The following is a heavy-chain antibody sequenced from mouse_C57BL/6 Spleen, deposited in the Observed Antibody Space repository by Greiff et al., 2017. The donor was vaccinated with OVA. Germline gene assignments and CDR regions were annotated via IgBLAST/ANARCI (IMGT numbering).Heavy chain of an antibody. Sequence: EVQGVESGEGLVKPGGSLKLSCAASGFTFSSYAMSWVRQTPEKRLEWVAYISSGGDYIYYADTVKGRFTISRDNARNTLYLQMSSLKSEDTAMYYCTRSSTMITTKGFAYWGQGTLVTVSA. J-gene: IGHJ3*01. D-gene: IGHD2-4*01. V-gene: IGHV5-9-1*02. CDR3: TRSSTMITTKGFAY. CDR1: GFTFSSYA. CDR2: ISSGGDYI.